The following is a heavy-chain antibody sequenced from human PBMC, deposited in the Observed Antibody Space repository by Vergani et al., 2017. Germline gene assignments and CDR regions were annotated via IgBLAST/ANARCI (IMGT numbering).Heavy chain of an antibody. J-gene: IGHJ4*02. V-gene: IGHV1-2*02. CDR2: INPNSGGT. Sequence: QVQLVQSGAEVKKPGSSVKVSCKASGYTFTGYYMHWVRQAPGQGLEWMGWINPNSGGTNYAQKFQGRVTMTRDTSISTAYMELSRLRSDDTAVYYCARVRVYYYGSGSYLDWGQGTLVTVSS. D-gene: IGHD3-10*01. CDR1: GYTFTGYY. CDR3: ARVRVYYYGSGSYLD.